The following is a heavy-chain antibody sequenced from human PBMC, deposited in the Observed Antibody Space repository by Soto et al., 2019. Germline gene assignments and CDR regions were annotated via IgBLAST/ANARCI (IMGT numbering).Heavy chain of an antibody. CDR1: GGSFSGYY. J-gene: IGHJ3*02. CDR3: ACTAMVKGTNDSFDI. Sequence: SETLSLTCAVYGGSFSGYYWSWIRQPPGKGLEWIGEITHSGGTNYNPSLKSRFTISVDNSKNQFSLKLSSVTAADTAVYYCACTAMVKGTNDSFDIWGQGTMVTVSS. D-gene: IGHD5-18*01. V-gene: IGHV4-34*01. CDR2: ITHSGGT.